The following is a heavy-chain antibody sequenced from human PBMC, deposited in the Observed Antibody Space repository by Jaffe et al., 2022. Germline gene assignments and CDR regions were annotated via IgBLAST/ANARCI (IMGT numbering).Heavy chain of an antibody. CDR2: IYWSDEK. V-gene: IGHV2-5*01. Sequence: QITLKESGPTLVKPTQTLTLTCTFSGFSLTTTGVAVGWIRQPPGKALECLAVIYWSDEKRYSPSLKSRLTITKDTSKNQVVLTITNVDPVDTATYFCAHRRENSGWYHFHNWGQGTLVTVSS. D-gene: IGHD6-19*01. CDR3: AHRRENSGWYHFHN. J-gene: IGHJ4*02. CDR1: GFSLTTTGVA.